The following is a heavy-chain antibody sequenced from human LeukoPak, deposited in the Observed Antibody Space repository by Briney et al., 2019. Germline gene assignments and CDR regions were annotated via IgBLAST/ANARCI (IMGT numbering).Heavy chain of an antibody. J-gene: IGHJ4*02. Sequence: GASVKVSCKASGGTFSSYAISWVRQAPGQGLEWMGRIIPIFGIANYAQKFQGRVTITADKSTSTAYMELSSLRSEDTAVDYCASPGIAAAGNYFDYWGQGTLVTVSS. V-gene: IGHV1-69*04. CDR1: GGTFSSYA. CDR2: IIPIFGIA. D-gene: IGHD6-13*01. CDR3: ASPGIAAAGNYFDY.